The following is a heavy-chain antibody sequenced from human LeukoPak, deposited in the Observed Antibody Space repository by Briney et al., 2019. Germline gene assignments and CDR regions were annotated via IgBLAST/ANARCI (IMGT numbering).Heavy chain of an antibody. D-gene: IGHD3-22*01. V-gene: IGHV4-38-2*02. J-gene: IGHJ4*02. CDR3: ARVEDSSGYYLRGYYFDY. CDR1: GYSISSGYY. CDR2: IYHSGST. Sequence: PSETLSLTCTVSGYSISSGYYWGWIRQPPGKRLEWIGSIYHSGSTYYNPSLKSRVTISVDTSKNQFSLKLSSVTAADTAVYYCARVEDSSGYYLRGYYFDYWGQGTLVTVSS.